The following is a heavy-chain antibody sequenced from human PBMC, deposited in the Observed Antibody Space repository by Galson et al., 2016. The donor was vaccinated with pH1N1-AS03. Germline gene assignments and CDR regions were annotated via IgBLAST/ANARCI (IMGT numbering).Heavy chain of an antibody. J-gene: IGHJ4*02. V-gene: IGHV3-23*01. D-gene: IGHD1-26*01. CDR2: ISKDSIYR. Sequence: SLRLSCAASGFTFSNYAMNWVRRSPGRGLEWVSAISKDSIYRYYAASVQGRFTVSRDNSKNSLYLQMNSLRAEDTAIYYCAKRPLGIYYSGGYDYWGQGTLVTVSS. CDR1: GFTFSNYA. CDR3: AKRPLGIYYSGGYDY.